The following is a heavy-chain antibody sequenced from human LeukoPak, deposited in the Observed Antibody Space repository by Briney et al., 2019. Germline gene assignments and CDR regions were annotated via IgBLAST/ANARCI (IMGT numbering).Heavy chain of an antibody. CDR3: ARSPGILGTNYFDY. CDR1: GFTFSGSA. CDR2: ISYDGSNK. J-gene: IGHJ4*02. V-gene: IGHV3-30*04. D-gene: IGHD1-26*01. Sequence: HPGGSLRLSCAAPGFTFSGSAMHWVRQAPGKGLEWVAVISYDGSNKNYADSVKGLFTISGDNSKNTLYLQMNSLRAEDTSVYYCARSPGILGTNYFDYWGQGTLVTVSS.